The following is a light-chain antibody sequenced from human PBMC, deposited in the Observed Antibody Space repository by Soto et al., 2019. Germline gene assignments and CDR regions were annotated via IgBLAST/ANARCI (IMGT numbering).Light chain of an antibody. CDR2: GAS. Sequence: EIVMTQSPATLSVSPGERATLSCRASQSVSSNLAWYQQKPGQAPRLLIYGASTRATGITVRFSGSGSGTEFTLTISSLQSEDFAVYSCQQYNNWPPTFGQGTKLDIK. CDR1: QSVSSN. V-gene: IGKV3-15*01. J-gene: IGKJ2*01. CDR3: QQYNNWPPT.